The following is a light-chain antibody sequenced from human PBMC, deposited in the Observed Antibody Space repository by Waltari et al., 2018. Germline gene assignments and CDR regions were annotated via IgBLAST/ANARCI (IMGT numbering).Light chain of an antibody. CDR3: SSYTSTKAGV. Sequence: QSALTQPASASGSPGQSITISCTGTSSDVGGYNYVSWYQQYPGKAPQLLIYEVSYRPSGISKCFAGSKSGNTSTLTISGLQAEDEADYYCSSYTSTKAGVFGTGTKVTVL. CDR2: EVS. V-gene: IGLV2-14*01. CDR1: SSDVGGYNY. J-gene: IGLJ1*01.